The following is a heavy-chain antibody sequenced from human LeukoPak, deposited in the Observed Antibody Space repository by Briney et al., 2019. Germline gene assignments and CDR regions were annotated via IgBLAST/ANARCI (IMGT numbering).Heavy chain of an antibody. CDR2: INHSGST. V-gene: IGHV4-34*01. J-gene: IGHJ4*02. D-gene: IGHD2-2*01. Sequence: SETLSLTCAVYGGSFSGYYWSWIRQPPGKGLEWIGEINHSGSTNYNPSLKSRVTISVDTSKNQFSLKLSSVTAADTAVYYCARRHSSLLGYCSSTSCPFDYWGQGTLVTVSS. CDR1: GGSFSGYY. CDR3: ARRHSSLLGYCSSTSCPFDY.